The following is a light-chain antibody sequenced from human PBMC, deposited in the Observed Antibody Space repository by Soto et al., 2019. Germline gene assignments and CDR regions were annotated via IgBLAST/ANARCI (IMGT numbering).Light chain of an antibody. J-gene: IGLJ2*01. Sequence: QSALTQPASVSGSPGQSITISCTGTSSDVGSYNLVSWYQQHPGKAPKLMIYEGSKRPSGVSNRFSGSKSGNTASLTISGLQAEDEADCCCCSYAGSSTVVFGGGTKLTVL. CDR3: CSYAGSSTVV. CDR1: SSDVGSYNL. V-gene: IGLV2-23*01. CDR2: EGS.